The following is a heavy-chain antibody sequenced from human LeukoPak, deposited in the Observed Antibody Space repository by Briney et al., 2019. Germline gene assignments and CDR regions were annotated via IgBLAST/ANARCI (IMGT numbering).Heavy chain of an antibody. J-gene: IGHJ4*02. CDR2: ITGGGGST. Sequence: GGSLRLSCAASRFTFSTYGMSWVRQAPGKGLEWVSSITGGGGSTYYADSVKGRFTISRDNSKNTLYLQMNSLRAEDTAVYYCAKSSYYDSSGYYREYYFDYWGQGTLVTVSS. CDR1: RFTFSTYG. CDR3: AKSSYYDSSGYYREYYFDY. V-gene: IGHV3-23*01. D-gene: IGHD3-22*01.